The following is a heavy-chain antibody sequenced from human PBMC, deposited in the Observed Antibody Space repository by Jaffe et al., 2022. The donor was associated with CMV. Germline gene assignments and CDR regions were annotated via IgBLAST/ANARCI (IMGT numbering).Heavy chain of an antibody. D-gene: IGHD4-17*01. Sequence: EVQLVESGGGLVQPGGSLRLSCAASGFTFSSYAMSWVRQAPGKGLEWVSAISGSGGSTYYADSVKGRFTISRDNSKNTLYLQMNSLRAEDTAVYYCAKDDLGGDYVWGPQEGQNFDYWGQGTLVTVSS. CDR2: ISGSGGST. J-gene: IGHJ4*02. CDR3: AKDDLGGDYVWGPQEGQNFDY. V-gene: IGHV3-23*04. CDR1: GFTFSSYA.